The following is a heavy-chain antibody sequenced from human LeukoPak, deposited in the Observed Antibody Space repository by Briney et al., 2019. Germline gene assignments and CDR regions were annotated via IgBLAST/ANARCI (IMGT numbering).Heavy chain of an antibody. V-gene: IGHV3-21*01. CDR3: ARDVPAATLCFDY. Sequence: GGSLRLSCAASGFTFSSHSMNWVRQAPGKGLEWVSSISSSSSYIYYADSVKGRFTISRDNAKNSLCLQMNSLRAEDTAVYYCARDVPAATLCFDYWGQGTLVTVSS. CDR2: ISSSSSYI. J-gene: IGHJ4*02. D-gene: IGHD2-2*01. CDR1: GFTFSSHS.